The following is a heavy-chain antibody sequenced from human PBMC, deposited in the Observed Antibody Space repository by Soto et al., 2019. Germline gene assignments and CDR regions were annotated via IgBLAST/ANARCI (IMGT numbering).Heavy chain of an antibody. CDR1: GFTFSNAW. CDR2: IKNKTDGGTT. J-gene: IGHJ4*02. Sequence: GGSLRLSCAASGFTFSNAWMSWVRQAPGKGLEWVGRIKNKTDGGTTDYAAPVKGKFTISRDDSKNTLYLQMNSLKTEDTAGYYCNKSGYGEYVDYWGQGTLVTVSS. D-gene: IGHD5-12*01. CDR3: NKSGYGEYVDY. V-gene: IGHV3-15*01.